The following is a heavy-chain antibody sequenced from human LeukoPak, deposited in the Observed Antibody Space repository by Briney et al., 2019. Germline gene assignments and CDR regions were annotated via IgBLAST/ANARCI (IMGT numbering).Heavy chain of an antibody. CDR1: GFTFSSYA. Sequence: PGGSLRLSCAASGFTFSSYAMNWVRQAPGKGLEWVSVISGTGTTTYYADSVKGRFAISRDNSKNTLYLQMNSLRVEDTAVYYCAKGQSGYCSGTTCHGAFDIWGQGTLATVSS. J-gene: IGHJ3*02. CDR2: ISGTGTTT. V-gene: IGHV3-23*01. D-gene: IGHD2-2*03. CDR3: AKGQSGYCSGTTCHGAFDI.